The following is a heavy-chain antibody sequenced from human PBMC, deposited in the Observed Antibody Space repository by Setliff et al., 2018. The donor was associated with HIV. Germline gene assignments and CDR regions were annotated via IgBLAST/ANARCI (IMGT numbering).Heavy chain of an antibody. CDR3: AAQGVL. V-gene: IGHV3-21*01. J-gene: IGHJ4*02. CDR2: ISSISTYI. CDR1: GFTFSSYS. Sequence: GGSLRLSCAASGFTFSSYSMNWVRRAPGKGLEWVSFISSISTYIYYADSVKGRFTISRDNAKNSLYLQMNSLRAEDTAVYYCAAQGVLWGQGTQVTVSS.